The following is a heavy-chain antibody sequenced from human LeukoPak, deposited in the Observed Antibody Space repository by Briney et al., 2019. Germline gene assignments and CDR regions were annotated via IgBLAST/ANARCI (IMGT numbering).Heavy chain of an antibody. CDR2: ISSSGSTT. Sequence: GGSLRLSCAASGFTFSNYEMNWVRQAPGKGLEWVSYISSSGSTTYYADSVKGRFTISRDNAKNSLYLQMNSLRAEDTAVYYCARGYCSGGSCYFDYWGQGTTVTVSS. CDR3: ARGYCSGGSCYFDY. V-gene: IGHV3-48*03. J-gene: IGHJ4*03. D-gene: IGHD2-15*01. CDR1: GFTFSNYE.